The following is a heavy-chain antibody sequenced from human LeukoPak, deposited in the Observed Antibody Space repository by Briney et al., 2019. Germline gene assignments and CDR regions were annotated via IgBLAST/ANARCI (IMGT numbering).Heavy chain of an antibody. CDR3: ARFQQQLLNIAVADAAFDI. V-gene: IGHV1-2*02. Sequence: ASVKVSCKASGYPFIGNYIHWVRQAPGQGLEWMGWINPNGGGTQYSQKFQGRVTLTRDTSITTGYMELSGLTSDDTAVYYCARFQQQLLNIAVADAAFDIWGQGTMVTVSS. J-gene: IGHJ3*02. D-gene: IGHD6-19*01. CDR2: INPNGGGT. CDR1: GYPFIGNY.